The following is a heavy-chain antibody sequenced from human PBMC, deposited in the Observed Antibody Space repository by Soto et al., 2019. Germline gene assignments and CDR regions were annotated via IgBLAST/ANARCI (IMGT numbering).Heavy chain of an antibody. CDR2: INPILSMS. CDR1: GDTFAFHS. CDR3: ATSYGSGYRAFDY. V-gene: IGHV1-69*02. D-gene: IGHD3-10*01. Sequence: QVQLVQSGAEVKRPGSSVKVSCKASGDTFAFHSINWVRQAPGLGLEWMGRINPILSMSNYAQRFQGRVTITAYKSTSTAYMVLSSLRSEDTAIYYCATSYGSGYRAFDYWGQGALFTVSS. J-gene: IGHJ4*02.